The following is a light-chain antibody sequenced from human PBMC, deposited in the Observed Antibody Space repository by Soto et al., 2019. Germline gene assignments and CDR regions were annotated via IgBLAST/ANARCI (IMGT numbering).Light chain of an antibody. V-gene: IGKV3-20*01. CDR3: QQYSNSPPEFT. Sequence: EIVVTQSPCTLSLSPGERFTLSCRASQSVSSNYLAWYQQRPGQAPRLLIFGASYRATGIPDRFSGSGSGTDFTLIISRLEPEDFAVYSCQQYSNSPPEFTFGPGTKVDSK. CDR1: QSVSSNY. J-gene: IGKJ3*01. CDR2: GAS.